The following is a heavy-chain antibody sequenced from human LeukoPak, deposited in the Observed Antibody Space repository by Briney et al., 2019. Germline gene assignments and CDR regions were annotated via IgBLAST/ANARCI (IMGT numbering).Heavy chain of an antibody. Sequence: SETLSLTCTVSGGSISRYFWTWIRQPLGKGLEWIGYVYYTGSSNYNPSLKSRVTISVETSKNQFSLKLKSVTAADTAVYYCARGGYYGSGNDFRFDPWGQGTLVTVSS. J-gene: IGHJ5*02. V-gene: IGHV4-59*01. CDR2: VYYTGSS. CDR1: GGSISRYF. D-gene: IGHD3-10*01. CDR3: ARGGYYGSGNDFRFDP.